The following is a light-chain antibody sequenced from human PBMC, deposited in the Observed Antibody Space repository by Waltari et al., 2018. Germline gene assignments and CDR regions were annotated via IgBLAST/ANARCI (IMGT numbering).Light chain of an antibody. CDR2: DDS. Sequence: SFVLTQPPSVSVAPGHTARFTGEKENIGVYSVHWYQQKQGRAPVLGVHDDSDRPSGIPERFSGSNSGNTATLIISRVEAGDEADYYCQVWDRSSAHRHVVFGGGTRLTVL. V-gene: IGLV3-21*02. CDR3: QVWDRSSAHRHVV. J-gene: IGLJ2*01. CDR1: NIGVYS.